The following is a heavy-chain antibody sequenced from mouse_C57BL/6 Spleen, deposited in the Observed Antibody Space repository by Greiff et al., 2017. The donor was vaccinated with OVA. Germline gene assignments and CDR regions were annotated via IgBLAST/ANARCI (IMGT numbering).Heavy chain of an antibody. V-gene: IGHV5-2*01. CDR3: ARRYGSSYSYWYFDV. J-gene: IGHJ1*03. CDR2: INSDGGST. Sequence: EVKVVESGGGLVQPGESLKLSCESNEYEFPSHDMSWVRKTPEKRLELVAAINSDGGSTYYPDTMERRFIISRDNTKKTLYLQMSSLRSEDTALYYCARRYGSSYSYWYFDVWGTGTTVTVSS. CDR1: EYEFPSHD. D-gene: IGHD1-1*01.